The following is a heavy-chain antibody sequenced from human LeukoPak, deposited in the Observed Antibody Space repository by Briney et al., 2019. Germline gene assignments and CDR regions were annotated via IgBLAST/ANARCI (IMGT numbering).Heavy chain of an antibody. CDR2: ISGSSIYK. V-gene: IGHV3-21*01. D-gene: IGHD2-21*01. CDR1: GFPFSSYS. CDR3: ARDLWAEGAVGYYFDY. Sequence: PGGSLRLSCAASGFPFSSYSMNWVRQAPGKGLEWVSSISGSSIYKYYADSVEGRFTISRDNAKNSLYLQMNSLRAEDTAVYYCARDLWAEGAVGYYFDYWGQGTLVTVSS. J-gene: IGHJ4*02.